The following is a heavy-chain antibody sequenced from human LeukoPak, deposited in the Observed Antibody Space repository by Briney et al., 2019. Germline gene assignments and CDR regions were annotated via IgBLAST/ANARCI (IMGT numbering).Heavy chain of an antibody. V-gene: IGHV3-74*01. CDR2: INSDGSTT. CDR1: ELSFNSNW. D-gene: IGHD6-19*01. CDR3: TSYTSGWN. J-gene: IGHJ4*02. Sequence: GGSLRLACAASELSFNSNWMHWVRQAPGKGLVWVSRINSDGSTTNYADSVKGRFTISRDNAKNTLYLQMNSLRAEDTAVYYCTSYTSGWNWGQGTLVTVSS.